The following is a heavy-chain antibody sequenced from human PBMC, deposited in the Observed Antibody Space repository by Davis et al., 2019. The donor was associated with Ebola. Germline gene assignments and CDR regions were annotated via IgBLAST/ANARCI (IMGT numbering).Heavy chain of an antibody. CDR3: VRRRDYDAFDI. D-gene: IGHD2-21*01. V-gene: IGHV1-18*04. Sequence: ASVKVSCKASGYTFTSYYMHWVRQAPGQGLEWMGWISAYNGNTNYAQKLQGRVTMTTDTSTSTAYMELRSLRSDDTAVYYCVRRRDYDAFDIWGQGTMVTVSS. CDR2: ISAYNGNT. J-gene: IGHJ3*02. CDR1: GYTFTSYY.